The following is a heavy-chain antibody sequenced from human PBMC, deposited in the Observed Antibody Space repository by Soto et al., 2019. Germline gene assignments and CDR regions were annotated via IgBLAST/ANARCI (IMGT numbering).Heavy chain of an antibody. Sequence: QVQPQQWGTGLLKPSETLSLTCAVYCGSFSTYYWNCIRQPPGKGLEWIGEINHSGNTQYNPSLKSRVTLSLDTSKNQFSLKLTSVTAADTAVYYCFVWLGRNWLDPWGQGTLVTVSS. CDR3: FVWLGRNWLDP. CDR2: INHSGNT. CDR1: CGSFSTYY. J-gene: IGHJ5*02. D-gene: IGHD3-22*01. V-gene: IGHV4-34*01.